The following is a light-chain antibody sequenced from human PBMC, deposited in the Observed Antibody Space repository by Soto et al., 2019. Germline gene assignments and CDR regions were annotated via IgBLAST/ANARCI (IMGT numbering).Light chain of an antibody. Sequence: DIVMTQSPDSLAVSLGERATINCKSSQSILYSPNNKNYLAWYQQKPGQPPKLLIYWASTRESGVPDRFSGSGSGTEFTLTINSLQAEDVAVYYCQQYVRPPVTFGPGTKLHIK. CDR2: WAS. J-gene: IGKJ3*01. CDR1: QSILYSPNNKNY. V-gene: IGKV4-1*01. CDR3: QQYVRPPVT.